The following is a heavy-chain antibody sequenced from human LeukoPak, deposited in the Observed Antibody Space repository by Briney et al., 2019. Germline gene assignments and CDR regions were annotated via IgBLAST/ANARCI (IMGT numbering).Heavy chain of an antibody. D-gene: IGHD5-18*01. V-gene: IGHV3-21*01. CDR1: GFPFSTYN. CDR2: ISFSGSYI. J-gene: IGHJ4*02. CDR3: ARGRGYSYGTLGY. Sequence: GGSLRLSCAASGFPFSTYNINWVRQAPGKGLEWVSTISFSGSYIFYADSVRGRFTISRDNAKNSLYLQMNSLRAEDTAVYFCARGRGYSYGTLGYWGQGTLVTVSS.